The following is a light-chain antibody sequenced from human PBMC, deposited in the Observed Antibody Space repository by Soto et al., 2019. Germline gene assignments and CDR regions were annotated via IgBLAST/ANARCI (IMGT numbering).Light chain of an antibody. J-gene: IGLJ1*01. CDR3: QSYDSTLSGRYV. CDR2: GNI. CDR1: SSNIGAGYD. V-gene: IGLV1-40*01. Sequence: QSVLTQPPSVSGAPGQRVTIYCTGSSSNIGAGYDVHWYQQRPGTAPKLLIFGNIYRPLGVPDRFSGSKSDTSASLAITGLQAADGADYYCQSYDSTLSGRYVFGTGTKVTVL.